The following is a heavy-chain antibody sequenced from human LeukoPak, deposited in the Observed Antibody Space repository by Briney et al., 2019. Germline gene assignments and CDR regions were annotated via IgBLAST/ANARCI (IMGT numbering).Heavy chain of an antibody. J-gene: IGHJ4*02. CDR3: ARGPLPYCSGDCYFDY. CDR2: ISSSGNII. CDR1: GFTFSDYY. D-gene: IGHD2-21*02. V-gene: IGHV3-11*04. Sequence: GGSLRLSCAASGFTFSDYYMSWIRQAPGKGLEWVSYISSSGNIIYYADSVRGRFTISRDNAKNSLYLHMNSLRAEDTAVYYCARGPLPYCSGDCYFDYWGQGALVTVSS.